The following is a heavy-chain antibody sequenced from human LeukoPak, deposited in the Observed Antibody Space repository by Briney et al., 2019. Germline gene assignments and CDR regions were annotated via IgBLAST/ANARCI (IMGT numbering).Heavy chain of an antibody. CDR2: IYYSGST. CDR1: GGSISSYY. D-gene: IGHD3-16*01. V-gene: IGHV4-59*12. CDR3: ARDYELGVMTAAY. J-gene: IGHJ4*02. Sequence: SETLSLTCTVSGGSISSYYWSWIRQPPGKGLEWIGYIYYSGSTNYNPSLKSRVTISVDTSKNQFSLKLSSVTAADTAVYYCARDYELGVMTAAYWGQGTLVTVSS.